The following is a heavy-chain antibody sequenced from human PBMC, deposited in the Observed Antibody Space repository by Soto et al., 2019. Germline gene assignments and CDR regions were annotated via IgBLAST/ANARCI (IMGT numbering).Heavy chain of an antibody. D-gene: IGHD2-15*01. CDR3: ARREWDCSGGSCYPSHWFDP. Sequence: QVQLQQWGAGLLKPSETLSLTCAVYGGSFSGYYWSWIRQPPGKGLEWIGEINHSGSTNYNPSLKSRVTISVDTSKNQFSLKLSSVTAADTAVYYCARREWDCSGGSCYPSHWFDPWGQGTLVTVSS. V-gene: IGHV4-34*01. CDR2: INHSGST. CDR1: GGSFSGYY. J-gene: IGHJ5*02.